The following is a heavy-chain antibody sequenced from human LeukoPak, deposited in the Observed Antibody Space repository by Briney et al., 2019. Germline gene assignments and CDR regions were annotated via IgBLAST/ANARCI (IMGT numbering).Heavy chain of an antibody. J-gene: IGHJ4*02. CDR3: AKDRVGATPGGYFDY. V-gene: IGHV3-30*18. CDR1: GFTFSSYG. D-gene: IGHD1-26*01. CDR2: ISYDGSNK. Sequence: PGRSLGLSCAASGFTFSSYGMHWVRQAPGKGLEWVAVISYDGSNKYYTDSVKGRFTISRDNSKNTLYLQVNSLRTEDTAVYYCAKDRVGATPGGYFDYWGQGTLVTVSS.